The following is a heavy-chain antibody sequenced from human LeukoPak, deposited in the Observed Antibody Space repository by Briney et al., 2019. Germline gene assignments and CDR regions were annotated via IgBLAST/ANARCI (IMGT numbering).Heavy chain of an antibody. Sequence: PGGSLRLSCAASGLTFSDYTMTWVRQAPGKGLEWVASISSDSSYIDYADSVKGRFTISRDNAKNSLFLKTDTLRGDDTGIYYCARDPNVLGITPYYFDFWDQGTLVTVSS. CDR2: ISSDSSYI. D-gene: IGHD3-10*02. CDR3: ARDPNVLGITPYYFDF. J-gene: IGHJ4*02. CDR1: GLTFSDYT. V-gene: IGHV3-21*01.